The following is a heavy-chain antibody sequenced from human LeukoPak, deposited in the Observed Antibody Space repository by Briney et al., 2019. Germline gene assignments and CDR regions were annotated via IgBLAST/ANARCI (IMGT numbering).Heavy chain of an antibody. CDR2: ISYDGSNK. CDR3: AASLTKDYFHY. D-gene: IGHD4-11*01. V-gene: IGHV3-30*14. CDR1: GFTFSSYA. J-gene: IGHJ4*02. Sequence: GGSLRLSCAASGFTFSSYAMHWVRQAPGKGLEWVAVISYDGSNKYYADSVKGRFTISSHFSKKTMYLQMNSLRPEDTAVYYCAASLTKDYFHYWGLGTLVSVSS.